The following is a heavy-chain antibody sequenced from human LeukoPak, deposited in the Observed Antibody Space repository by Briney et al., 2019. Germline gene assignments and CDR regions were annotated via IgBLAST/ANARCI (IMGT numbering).Heavy chain of an antibody. CDR1: GGSISSYY. Sequence: SETLSLTCTVSGGSISSYYWSWIRQPAGKGLEWIGRIYTSGSTNYNPSLKSRVTMSVDTSKNQFSLKLSSVTAADTAVYYRARGGILTGYIDYWGQGTLVTVSS. CDR3: ARGGILTGYIDY. V-gene: IGHV4-4*07. D-gene: IGHD3-9*01. CDR2: IYTSGST. J-gene: IGHJ4*01.